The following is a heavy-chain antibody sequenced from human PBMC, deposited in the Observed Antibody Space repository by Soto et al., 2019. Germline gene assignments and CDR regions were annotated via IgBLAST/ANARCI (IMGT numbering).Heavy chain of an antibody. J-gene: IGHJ5*02. V-gene: IGHV4-39*01. CDR1: GGSISSSSYY. CDR3: ARQRVITIFGVLNWFDH. Sequence: KPSETLSLTCTVSGGSISSSSYYWGWIRQPPGKGLEWIGSIYYSGSTYYNPSLKSRVTISVDTSKNQFSLKLSSVTAADTAVYYCARQRVITIFGVLNWFDHWGQGTLVTVSS. CDR2: IYYSGST. D-gene: IGHD3-3*01.